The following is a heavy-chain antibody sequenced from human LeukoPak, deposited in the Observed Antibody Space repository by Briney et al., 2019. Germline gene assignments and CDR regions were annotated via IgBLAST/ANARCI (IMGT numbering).Heavy chain of an antibody. CDR3: ARAKSRGVIITSPLGY. J-gene: IGHJ4*02. V-gene: IGHV1-2*02. D-gene: IGHD3-10*01. CDR2: INPNSGGT. Sequence: ASVKVSCKASGYTFTGYYMHWVRQAPGQGLEWMGWINPNSGGTNYAQKFQGRVTMTRDTSISTAYMELSRLRSDDTAVYYCARAKSRGVIITSPLGYWGQGTPVTVSS. CDR1: GYTFTGYY.